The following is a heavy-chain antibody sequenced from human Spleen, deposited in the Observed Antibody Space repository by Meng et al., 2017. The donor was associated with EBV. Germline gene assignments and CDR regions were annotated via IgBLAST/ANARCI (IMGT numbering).Heavy chain of an antibody. V-gene: IGHV4-34*01. Sequence: HVQLQQWGPGLLKPSEPLSLTCAVYGGSFSGYYWSWIRQPPGKGLEWIEEINHSGSTNYNPSLKSRVTISVDTSKNQFSLKLSSVTAADTAVYYCARGLVRGVRKIDIWGQGSMVTVSS. CDR1: GGSFSGYY. J-gene: IGHJ3*02. CDR3: ARGLVRGVRKIDI. CDR2: INHSGST. D-gene: IGHD3-10*01.